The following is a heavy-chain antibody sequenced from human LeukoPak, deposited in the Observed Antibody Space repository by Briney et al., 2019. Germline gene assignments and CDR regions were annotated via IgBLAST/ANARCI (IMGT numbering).Heavy chain of an antibody. CDR3: ARWERDFDY. D-gene: IGHD5-24*01. J-gene: IGHJ4*02. V-gene: IGHV1-69-2*01. CDR1: GYTFTDYY. CDR2: VDPEDGET. Sequence: AATVKISCKVSGYTFTDYYMHWVQQAPGKGLEWMGLVDPEDGETIYAEKFQGRVTITTDESTSTAYMELSSLRSEDTAVYYCARWERDFDYWGQGTLVTVSS.